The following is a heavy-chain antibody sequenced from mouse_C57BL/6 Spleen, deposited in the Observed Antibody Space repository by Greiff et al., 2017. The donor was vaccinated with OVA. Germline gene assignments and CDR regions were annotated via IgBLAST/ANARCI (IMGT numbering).Heavy chain of an antibody. V-gene: IGHV1-54*01. Sequence: VQLQQSGAELVRPGTSVKVSCKASGYPFTNYLIEWVKQRPGQGLEWIGVLNPGSGGTNYNEKFKGKATLTAAKSSSTAYMQLSSLTSEDSAVYFCAISYDGYYAFAYWGQGTLVTVSA. CDR1: GYPFTNYL. CDR2: LNPGSGGT. D-gene: IGHD2-3*01. J-gene: IGHJ3*01. CDR3: AISYDGYYAFAY.